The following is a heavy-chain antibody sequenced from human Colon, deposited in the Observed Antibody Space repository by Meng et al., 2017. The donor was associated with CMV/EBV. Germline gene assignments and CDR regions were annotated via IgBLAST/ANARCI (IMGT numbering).Heavy chain of an antibody. CDR1: GGSITSSNCD. D-gene: IGHD4-17*01. CDR3: ARASMVTTIRYFDL. Sequence: SGGSITSSNCDYDWMRQHPGKDLRWLGYSFSSRTNRYNPSFERRISISLDTSTNQFSLNLTSVTAADTAVYFCARASMVTTIRYFDLWGQRTLVTVSS. J-gene: IGHJ4*02. CDR2: SFSSRTN. V-gene: IGHV4-31*02.